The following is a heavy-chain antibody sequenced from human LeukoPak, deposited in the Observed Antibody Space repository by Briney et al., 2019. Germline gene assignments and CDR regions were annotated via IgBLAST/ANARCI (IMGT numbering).Heavy chain of an antibody. J-gene: IGHJ4*02. CDR2: IWYDGSNK. CDR3: AKDAGEQGYFDS. Sequence: GGSLRLSCAASGFTFRSYGMHWVRQAPGKGLEWVAVIWYDGSNKYYADSVKGRFTISRDNSKNTLYLQMDSLRPEDTAVYYCAKDAGEQGYFDSWGQGTLVTVSS. V-gene: IGHV3-30*02. D-gene: IGHD1-26*01. CDR1: GFTFRSYG.